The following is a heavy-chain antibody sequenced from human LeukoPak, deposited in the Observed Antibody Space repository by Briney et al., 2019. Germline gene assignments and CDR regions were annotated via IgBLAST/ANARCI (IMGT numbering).Heavy chain of an antibody. Sequence: GASVKVSCKPSGYTFNTYGITWVRQAPGQGLEWMGWISPYNGNTNYAQKFQGRVTLTTDTSTSTAYMELRSLRSDDTAVYYCARVAVYYYYYHYMDVWGKGTTVTVSS. V-gene: IGHV1-18*01. CDR2: ISPYNGNT. CDR3: ARVAVYYYYYHYMDV. CDR1: GYTFNTYG. J-gene: IGHJ6*03. D-gene: IGHD1-14*01.